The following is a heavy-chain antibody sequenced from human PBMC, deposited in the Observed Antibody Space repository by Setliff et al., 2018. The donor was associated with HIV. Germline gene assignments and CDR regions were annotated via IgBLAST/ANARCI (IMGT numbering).Heavy chain of an antibody. CDR2: IYYSGST. CDR3: ARASSDSSGWGYYFDY. V-gene: IGHV4-59*08. Sequence: SETLSLTCTVSGGSISSHFWSWIRQPPGKGLEWIGSIYYSGSTNYNPSLKSRVTISATSKNQFSLKLSSVTASDTAVYYCARASSDSSGWGYYFDYWGQGTLVTVSS. D-gene: IGHD3-22*01. CDR1: GGSISSHF. J-gene: IGHJ4*02.